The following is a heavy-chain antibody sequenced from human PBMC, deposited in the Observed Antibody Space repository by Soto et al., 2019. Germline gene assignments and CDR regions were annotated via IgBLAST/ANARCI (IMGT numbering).Heavy chain of an antibody. D-gene: IGHD4-17*01. CDR1: GFSFSTYP. Sequence: PWGSLRLSCAASGFSFSTYPMVWVRQAPGKRLEALSSISGSGDKTYYKDSMKGRFTISRDNSKNTVDLQMNTLRPEDTAVYYCAKILSTVTSYYYGMDAWGQGTTVTVSS. CDR3: AKILSTVTSYYYGMDA. V-gene: IGHV3-23*01. J-gene: IGHJ6*02. CDR2: ISGSGDKT.